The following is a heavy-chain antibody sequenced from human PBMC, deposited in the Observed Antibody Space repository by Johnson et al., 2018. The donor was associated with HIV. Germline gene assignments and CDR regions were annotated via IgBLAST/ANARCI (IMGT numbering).Heavy chain of an antibody. Sequence: VQLVESGGGVVRPGGSLRLSCAASGFTFDDYGMSWVHQALGKGLEWVSGINWNGGSTGYADSVKGRFTISRDNAKNSLYLQMNSLRAEDTALYYCARVLIVVVVAAEIDAFDIWGQGTMVTVSS. V-gene: IGHV3-20*04. CDR3: ARVLIVVVVAAEIDAFDI. D-gene: IGHD2-15*01. J-gene: IGHJ3*02. CDR1: GFTFDDYG. CDR2: INWNGGST.